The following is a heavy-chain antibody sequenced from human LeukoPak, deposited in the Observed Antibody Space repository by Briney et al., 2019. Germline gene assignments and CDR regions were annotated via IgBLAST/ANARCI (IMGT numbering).Heavy chain of an antibody. V-gene: IGHV4-34*01. CDR3: ARRNTISNWFDP. CDR2: INHSGST. CDR1: GGSFSGYY. Sequence: SETLSLTCAVYGGSFSGYYWSWIRQPPGKGLEWIGEINHSGSTNYNPSLKSRVTISVDTSKNQFSLKLSSVTAADTAVYYCARRNTISNWFDPWGQGTLVTVSS. D-gene: IGHD3-9*01. J-gene: IGHJ5*02.